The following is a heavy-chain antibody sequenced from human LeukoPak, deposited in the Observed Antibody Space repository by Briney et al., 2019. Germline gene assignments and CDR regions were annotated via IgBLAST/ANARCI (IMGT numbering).Heavy chain of an antibody. CDR3: ASLGSSGWYGNDY. J-gene: IGHJ4*02. Sequence: GGSLRLSCAASGFTFSSYSMNWVRQAPGKGLEWVSVIYSGGSTYYADSVKGRFTISRDNSKNTLYLQMNSLSAEDTAVYYCASLGSSGWYGNDYWGQGTLVTVSS. CDR1: GFTFSSYS. V-gene: IGHV3-66*01. CDR2: IYSGGST. D-gene: IGHD6-19*01.